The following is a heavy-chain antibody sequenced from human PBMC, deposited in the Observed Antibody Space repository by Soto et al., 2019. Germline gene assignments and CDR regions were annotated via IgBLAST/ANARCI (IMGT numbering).Heavy chain of an antibody. CDR2: ISYDGSNK. CDR3: AKDPGYGGNDGLFDY. Sequence: GGSLRLSCAASGFTFSSYGMHWVRQAPGKGLEWVAVISYDGSNKYYADSVKGRFTISRDNSKNTLYLQMNSLRAEDTAVYYCAKDPGYGGNDGLFDYWGQGTLVTVSS. V-gene: IGHV3-30*18. D-gene: IGHD5-12*01. J-gene: IGHJ4*02. CDR1: GFTFSSYG.